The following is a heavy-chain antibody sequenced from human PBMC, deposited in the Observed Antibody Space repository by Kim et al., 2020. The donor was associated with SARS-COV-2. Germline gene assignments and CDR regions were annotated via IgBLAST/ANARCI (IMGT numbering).Heavy chain of an antibody. CDR1: GFTFSSYG. D-gene: IGHD5-18*01. Sequence: GGSLRLSCAASGFTFSSYGMHWVRQAPGKGLEWVAVISYDGSNKYYADSVKGRFTISRDNSKNTLYLQMNSLRAEDTAVYYCAREYVQYSYGSDGLDYWGQGTLVTVSS. V-gene: IGHV3-33*05. CDR3: AREYVQYSYGSDGLDY. J-gene: IGHJ4*02. CDR2: ISYDGSNK.